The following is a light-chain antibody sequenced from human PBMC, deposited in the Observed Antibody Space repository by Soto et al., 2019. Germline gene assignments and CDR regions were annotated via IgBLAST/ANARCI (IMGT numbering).Light chain of an antibody. V-gene: IGKV3-20*01. CDR1: QSVDTRY. CDR2: GVF. CDR3: QQYGRSQT. J-gene: IGKJ1*01. Sequence: EIVLTQSPGTLSLSPGERATLSCRASQSVDTRYFAWYQQKLGQAPRLLIYGVFSRATGIPDRFSGSGSGTDFTLTISRLEPEDFAVYYCQQYGRSQTFGQGTKVEIK.